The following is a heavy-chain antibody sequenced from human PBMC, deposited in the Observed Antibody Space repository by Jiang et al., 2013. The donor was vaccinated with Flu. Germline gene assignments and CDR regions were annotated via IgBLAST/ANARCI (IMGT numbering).Heavy chain of an antibody. CDR3: ARLRIPNYDIAAAGTTPRYFDY. Sequence: IYPGDSDTRYSPSFQGQVTISADKSISTAYLQWSSLKASDTAMYYCARLRIPNYDIAAAGTTPRYFDYWGQGTLVTVSS. D-gene: IGHD6-13*01. V-gene: IGHV5-51*01. CDR2: IYPGDSDT. J-gene: IGHJ4*02.